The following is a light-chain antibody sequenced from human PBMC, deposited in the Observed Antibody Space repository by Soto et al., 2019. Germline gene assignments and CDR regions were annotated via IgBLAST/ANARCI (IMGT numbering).Light chain of an antibody. CDR3: CSYAGGSSYV. J-gene: IGLJ1*01. V-gene: IGLV2-14*01. CDR1: SSDVGGYNY. CDR2: DVS. Sequence: QSVLTQPASVSGPPGQSITISCTGTSSDVGGYNYVSWYQQHPGKAPKLMIYDVSNRPSGVSNRFSGSKSGNTASLTISGLQAEDEADYFCCSYAGGSSYVFGTGTKVTVL.